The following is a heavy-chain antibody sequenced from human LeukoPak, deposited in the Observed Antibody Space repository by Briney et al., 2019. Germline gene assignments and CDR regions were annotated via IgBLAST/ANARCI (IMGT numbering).Heavy chain of an antibody. D-gene: IGHD2-2*01. Sequence: SETLSLTCTVSGGSISSSSYYWGWIRQPPGKGLEWIGSIYYSGSTYYNPSLKSRVTRSVDTSKNQFSLKLSSVTAADTAVYYCARHEGHIVVVPAAKAPDYYYYYMDVWGKGTTVTVSS. V-gene: IGHV4-39*01. CDR1: GGSISSSSYY. CDR3: ARHEGHIVVVPAAKAPDYYYYYMDV. CDR2: IYYSGST. J-gene: IGHJ6*03.